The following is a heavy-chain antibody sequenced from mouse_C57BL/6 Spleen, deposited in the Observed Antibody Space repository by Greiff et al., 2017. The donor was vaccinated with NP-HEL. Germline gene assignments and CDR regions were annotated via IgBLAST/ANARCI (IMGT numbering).Heavy chain of an antibody. CDR2: INPSSGYT. CDR3: ARRGYDETAWFAY. V-gene: IGHV1-7*01. Sequence: VKLMESGAELAKPGASVKLSCKASGYTFTSYWMHWVKQRPGQGLEWIGYINPSSGYTKYNQKFKDKATLTADKSSSTAYMQLSILTYKDSAAYYCARRGYDETAWFAYWGQGTPVTVSA. D-gene: IGHD2-2*01. CDR1: GYTFTSYW. J-gene: IGHJ3*01.